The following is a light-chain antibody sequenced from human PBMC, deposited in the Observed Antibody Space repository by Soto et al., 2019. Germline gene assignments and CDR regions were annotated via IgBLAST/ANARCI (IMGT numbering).Light chain of an antibody. Sequence: EIVLTQSPGSLSLSPGQRATLSCRASQSVDTTFFAWYQKKPGQAPRLLIYGASKRATGIPDRVSGSGSGTDFTLIISRLEREDFAVYYCKQRSNWPTFGGVTKVEIK. V-gene: IGKV3D-20*02. CDR2: GAS. J-gene: IGKJ4*01. CDR3: KQRSNWPT. CDR1: QSVDTTF.